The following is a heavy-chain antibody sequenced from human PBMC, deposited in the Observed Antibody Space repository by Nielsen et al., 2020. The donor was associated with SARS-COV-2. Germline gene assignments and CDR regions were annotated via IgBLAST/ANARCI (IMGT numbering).Heavy chain of an antibody. CDR1: GGSISSYY. CDR3: ARSVGATTLLDY. Sequence: SETLSLTCTVSGGSISSYYWSWIRQPPGKGLEWIGYIYYSGSTNYNPSLKSRATISVDTSKNQFSLKLSSVTAADTAVYYCARSVGATTLLDYWGQGTLVTVSS. J-gene: IGHJ4*02. V-gene: IGHV4-59*13. CDR2: IYYSGST. D-gene: IGHD1-26*01.